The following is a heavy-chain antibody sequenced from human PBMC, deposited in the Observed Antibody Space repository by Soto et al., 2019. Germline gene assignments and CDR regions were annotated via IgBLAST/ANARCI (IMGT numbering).Heavy chain of an antibody. CDR2: IYWDDDK. CDR1: GFSLRNSGVG. CDR3: AHLTTGGFYFDY. J-gene: IGHJ4*02. Sequence: QITLKESGPTLVKPTQNLTLTCTFSGFSLRNSGVGVGWIRQPPGKALEWLALIYWDDDKRYSPSLKSRLTITKDTSKNQVVLTMTNMDPVDTATYYSAHLTTGGFYFDYWGQGTLVTVSS. D-gene: IGHD4-17*01. V-gene: IGHV2-5*02.